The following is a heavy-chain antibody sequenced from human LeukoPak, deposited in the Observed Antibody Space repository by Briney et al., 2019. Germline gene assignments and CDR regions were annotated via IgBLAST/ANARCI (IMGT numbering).Heavy chain of an antibody. Sequence: PSETLSLTCTLSGGSISSRNYHWNWIRQAAGKGPEWIGRIYASGASKYNPSLNGRVTISLDTSKNQFPLSLSSVTAADTAVYYCAGSQIQLHLPRYFDYWGQGILVTVSS. D-gene: IGHD5-24*01. CDR3: AGSQIQLHLPRYFDY. CDR1: GGSISSRNYH. J-gene: IGHJ4*02. V-gene: IGHV4-61*02. CDR2: IYASGAS.